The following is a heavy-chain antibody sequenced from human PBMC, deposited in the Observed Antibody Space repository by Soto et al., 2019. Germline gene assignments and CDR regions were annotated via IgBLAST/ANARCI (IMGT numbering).Heavy chain of an antibody. CDR2: ISAYNGNT. D-gene: IGHD6-19*01. V-gene: IGHV1-18*01. CDR1: GYTFTSYG. Sequence: QVQLVQSGAEVKKPGASVKVSCKASGYTFTSYGTSWVRQAPGQGLEWMGWISAYNGNTNYAQKLQGRVTMTTDPSTRTAYMELRSLRSVGTAVYYYARDWGIAVAEALDYWGQETLVTVSS. CDR3: ARDWGIAVAEALDY. J-gene: IGHJ4*02.